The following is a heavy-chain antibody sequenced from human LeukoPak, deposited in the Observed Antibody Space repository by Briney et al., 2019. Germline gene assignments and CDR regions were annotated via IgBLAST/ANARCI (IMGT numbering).Heavy chain of an antibody. V-gene: IGHV4-38-2*02. CDR2: IYHSGST. CDR3: ARGGDGVD. CDR1: GYSISSGYY. Sequence: NASETLSLTCTVSGYSISSGYYWGWIRQPPGKGLEWIGGIYHSGSTYYNPSLKSRVTISVDTSKNQFSLKLSSVTAADTAVYYCARGGDGVDWGQGTLVTVSS. D-gene: IGHD5-24*01. J-gene: IGHJ4*02.